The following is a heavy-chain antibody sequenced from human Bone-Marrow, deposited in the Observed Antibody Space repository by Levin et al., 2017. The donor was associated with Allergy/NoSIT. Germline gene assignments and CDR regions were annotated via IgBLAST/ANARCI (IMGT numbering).Heavy chain of an antibody. CDR1: GGSISGYY. D-gene: IGHD3-16*01. CDR3: ARDWKGGFRGSPAVNAFDI. V-gene: IGHV4-59*01. Sequence: SETLSLTCTVSGGSISGYYWSWIRQPPGKGLEWVGFIYYEGNTNYNPSLRTRVTLSVDTSTNRFSLKLRYVTTADTAIYYCARDWKGGFRGSPAVNAFDIWGQGALVTVSS. CDR2: IYYEGNT. J-gene: IGHJ3*02.